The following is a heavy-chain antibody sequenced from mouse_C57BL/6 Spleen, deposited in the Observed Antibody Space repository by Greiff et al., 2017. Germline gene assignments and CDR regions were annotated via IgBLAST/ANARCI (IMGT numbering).Heavy chain of an antibody. CDR2: IYPGDGDT. Sequence: VQLQQSGPELVKPGASVKISCKASGYAFSSSWMNWVKQRPGKGLEWIGRIYPGDGDTNYTGKFKGKATLTADKSSSTAYMQLSSLTSEDSAVCFCARRGDYAYFDYWGQGTTLTVSS. D-gene: IGHD1-1*02. V-gene: IGHV1-82*01. CDR3: ARRGDYAYFDY. CDR1: GYAFSSSW. J-gene: IGHJ2*01.